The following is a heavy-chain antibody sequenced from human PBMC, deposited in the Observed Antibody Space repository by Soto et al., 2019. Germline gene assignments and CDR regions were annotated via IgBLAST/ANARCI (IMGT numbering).Heavy chain of an antibody. Sequence: PGGSLRLSCAASGFTFSSYAMSWVRQAPGKGLEWVSAISGSGGSTYYADSVKGRFTISRDNSKNTLYLQMNSLRAEDTAVYYCAKGGSIAARLPYYYYGMDVWGQGTTVTVSS. V-gene: IGHV3-23*01. CDR1: GFTFSSYA. D-gene: IGHD6-6*01. CDR2: ISGSGGST. J-gene: IGHJ6*02. CDR3: AKGGSIAARLPYYYYGMDV.